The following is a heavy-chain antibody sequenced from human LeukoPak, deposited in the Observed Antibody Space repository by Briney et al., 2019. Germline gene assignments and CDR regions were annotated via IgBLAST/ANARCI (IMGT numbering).Heavy chain of an antibody. CDR1: GFTVSSNY. D-gene: IGHD6-6*01. CDR2: IYSGGGT. Sequence: GGSLRLSCAASGFTVSSNYMSWVRQAPGKGLEWVSVIYSGGGTYYADSVKGRFTISRDNSKNTLYLQMNSLRAEDTAVYYCARDWPGYSSSLHSFHPAQGMDVWGKGTTVTVSS. CDR3: ARDWPGYSSSLHSFHPAQGMDV. V-gene: IGHV3-53*01. J-gene: IGHJ6*03.